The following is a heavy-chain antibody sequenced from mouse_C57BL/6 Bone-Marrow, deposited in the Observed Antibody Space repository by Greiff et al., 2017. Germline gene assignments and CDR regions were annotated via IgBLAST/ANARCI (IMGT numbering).Heavy chain of an antibody. V-gene: IGHV1-81*01. CDR3: ARRGGSSLFAY. J-gene: IGHJ3*01. Sequence: VQGVESGAELARPGASVKLSCKASGYTFTSYGISWVKQRTGQGLEWIGEIYPRSGNTYYNEKFKGKATLTADKSSSTAYMELRSLTSEDSAVYFCARRGGSSLFAYWGQGTLVTVSA. CDR2: IYPRSGNT. CDR1: GYTFTSYG. D-gene: IGHD1-1*01.